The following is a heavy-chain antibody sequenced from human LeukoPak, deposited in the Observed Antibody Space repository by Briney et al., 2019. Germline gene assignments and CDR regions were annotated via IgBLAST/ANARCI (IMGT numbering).Heavy chain of an antibody. V-gene: IGHV3-23*01. Sequence: GGSLRLSCAASGFTFSSYAMSWVRQAPRKGLEWVSAISGSGGSTYYADFVKGRFTISRDNSKNTLYLQMNSLRAEDTAVYYCAKRPRYNWFDPWGQGTLVTVSS. CDR2: ISGSGGST. CDR3: AKRPRYNWFDP. J-gene: IGHJ5*02. CDR1: GFTFSSYA.